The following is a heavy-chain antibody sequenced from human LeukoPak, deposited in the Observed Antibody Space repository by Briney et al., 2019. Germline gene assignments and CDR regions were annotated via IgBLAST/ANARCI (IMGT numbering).Heavy chain of an antibody. Sequence: SETLSLTCTVSGGSISSSSYYWGWIRHPPGKGLEWIGTINYSGSTYYNPSLRSRVTISVDTSKNHFSLKLSSVTAADTAVYYCARLQSRGYNYESGSSGTPYFDFWGQGTLVTVSS. V-gene: IGHV4-39*02. D-gene: IGHD5-18*01. CDR1: GGSISSSSYY. CDR3: ARLQSRGYNYESGSSGTPYFDF. CDR2: INYSGST. J-gene: IGHJ4*02.